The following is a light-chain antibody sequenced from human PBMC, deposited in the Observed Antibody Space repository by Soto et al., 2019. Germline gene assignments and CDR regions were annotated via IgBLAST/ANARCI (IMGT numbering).Light chain of an antibody. CDR2: GNT. V-gene: IGLV1-40*01. Sequence: QSVLTQPPSVSGAPGQKVTITCTVTISSSGAGYDAHWCRYLPGTAPKLLIVGNTIRPSGVPDRFSASTSGTSASLAITGLQAEDEGDYYCSSYTSSSTLYVLGTGTKVNVL. CDR1: ISSSGAGYD. J-gene: IGLJ1*01. CDR3: SSYTSSSTLYV.